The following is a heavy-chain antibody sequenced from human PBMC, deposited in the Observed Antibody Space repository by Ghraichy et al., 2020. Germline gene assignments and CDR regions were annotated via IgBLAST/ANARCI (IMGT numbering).Heavy chain of an antibody. V-gene: IGHV3-9*01. CDR3: AKDMEQWLVGYFDY. CDR2: ISWNSGSI. CDR1: GFTFDDYA. Sequence: GGSLRLSCAASGFTFDDYAMHWVRQAPGKGLEWVSGISWNSGSIGYADSVKGRFTISRDNAKNSLYLQMNSLRPEDTALYYCAKDMEQWLVGYFDYWGQGTLVTVSS. J-gene: IGHJ4*02. D-gene: IGHD6-19*01.